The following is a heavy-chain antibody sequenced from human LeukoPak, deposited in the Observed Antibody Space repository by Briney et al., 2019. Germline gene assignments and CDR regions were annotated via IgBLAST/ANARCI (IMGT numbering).Heavy chain of an antibody. Sequence: PSETLSLTCTVSGDSISKYYWSWIRQPPGKGLEWIGYIYYSGSTDYNPSPKSRVTISVDTSKNSVSLNLNSVTAADTAVYYCATARRDGYNLDWYFDLWGRGTLVTVSS. J-gene: IGHJ2*01. CDR2: IYYSGST. D-gene: IGHD5-24*01. V-gene: IGHV4-59*01. CDR3: ATARRDGYNLDWYFDL. CDR1: GDSISKYY.